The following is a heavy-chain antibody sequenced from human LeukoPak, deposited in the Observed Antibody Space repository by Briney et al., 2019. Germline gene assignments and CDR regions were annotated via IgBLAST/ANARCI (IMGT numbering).Heavy chain of an antibody. D-gene: IGHD3-3*01. Sequence: PGRSLRLSCAASGFSFSSYGIHWVRQAPGKGLEWVAIIWYDGSNRYYADSVKGRFTISRDNSKNTLYLQVNSLRAEDTAVYYCARDGSFWRGYPYYFDYWGQGTLVTVSS. CDR3: ARDGSFWRGYPYYFDY. CDR2: IWYDGSNR. CDR1: GFSFSSYG. V-gene: IGHV3-33*01. J-gene: IGHJ4*02.